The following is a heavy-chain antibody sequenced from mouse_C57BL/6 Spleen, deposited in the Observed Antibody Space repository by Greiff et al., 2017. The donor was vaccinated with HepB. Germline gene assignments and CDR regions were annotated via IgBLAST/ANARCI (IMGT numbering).Heavy chain of an antibody. CDR3: ARLYDGYYFDY. V-gene: IGHV1-64*01. D-gene: IGHD2-3*01. CDR2: IHPNSGST. J-gene: IGHJ2*01. Sequence: QVQLQQPGAELVKPGASVKLSCKASGYTFTSYWMHWVKQRPGQGLEWIGMIHPNSGSTNYNEKFKSKATLTVDKSSSTAYMQLSSLTSEDSAVYYCARLYDGYYFDYWGQGTTLTVSS. CDR1: GYTFTSYW.